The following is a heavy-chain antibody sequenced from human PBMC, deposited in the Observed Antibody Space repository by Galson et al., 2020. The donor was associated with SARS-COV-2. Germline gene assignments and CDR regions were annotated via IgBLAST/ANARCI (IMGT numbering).Heavy chain of an antibody. CDR1: GGSISGISYY. CDR3: AAGPVAGTGE. J-gene: IGHJ4*02. D-gene: IGHD6-19*01. CDR2: IYSSGRT. V-gene: IGHV4-61*02. Sequence: SETLYLTCAVSGGSISGISYYWSWIRQPAGQGLEWIGRIYSSGRTNYNPSLKSRVTISVDTTKNQFSLKLSSVTAADTAVYYCAAGPVAGTGEWGQGTLVTVSS.